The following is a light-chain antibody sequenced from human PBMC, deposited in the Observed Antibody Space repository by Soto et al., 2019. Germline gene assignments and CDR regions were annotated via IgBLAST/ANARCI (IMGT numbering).Light chain of an antibody. CDR1: HSVGSN. CDR2: GAS. Sequence: VMTQSPTTLSVSPGERATLSCRASHSVGSNLAWYQQNPGQAPRLLIYGASTRATGVPARFSGSGSATKFTLTISSLQSEDFGFYYCQQYKQWPVAFGGGTKVEIK. J-gene: IGKJ4*01. CDR3: QQYKQWPVA. V-gene: IGKV3-15*01.